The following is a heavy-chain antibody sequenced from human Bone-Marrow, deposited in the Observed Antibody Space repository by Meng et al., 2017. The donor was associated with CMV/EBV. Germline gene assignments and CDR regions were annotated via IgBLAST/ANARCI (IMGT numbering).Heavy chain of an antibody. J-gene: IGHJ4*02. CDR1: GGTFSSYA. CDR2: IIPIFGTA. Sequence: SVKVSCKASGGTFSSYAISWVRQAPGQGLEWMGGIIPIFGTANYAQKFQGRVTITTDESTSTAYMELSSLRSEDTAVYYCARLRFLEWLLLDYWGQGTLVTVSS. D-gene: IGHD3-3*01. CDR3: ARLRFLEWLLLDY. V-gene: IGHV1-69*05.